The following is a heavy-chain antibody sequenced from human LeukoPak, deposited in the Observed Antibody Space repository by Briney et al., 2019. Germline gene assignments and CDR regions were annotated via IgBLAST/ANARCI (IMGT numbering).Heavy chain of an antibody. CDR2: IYYSGST. V-gene: IGHV4-59*01. CDR3: ASIDQVETTMGGYYFDY. D-gene: IGHD5-18*01. Sequence: KPSETLSLTCTVSGGSISNFYWSWIRQPPGKGLEWIGYIYYSGSTNYNPSLKSRVTISVDTSKNQFSLKLSSVTAADTAVYYCASIDQVETTMGGYYFDYWGQGTLVTASS. J-gene: IGHJ4*02. CDR1: GGSISNFY.